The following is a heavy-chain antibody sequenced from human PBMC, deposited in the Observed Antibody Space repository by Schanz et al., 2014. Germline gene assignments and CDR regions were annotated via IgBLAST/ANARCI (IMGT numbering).Heavy chain of an antibody. D-gene: IGHD1-26*01. Sequence: QAQLVESGGGVVQPGRSLRLSCAASGFAFRSYAMHWVRQAPGKGLEWVSAINWSDGSTGYADSVKGRFTISRDNNWKTLSLKRNSGRSDDTAIYHCARENSRGYYPAVTYYIDVWGKGTTVTVSS. CDR1: GFAFRSYA. CDR2: INWSDGST. CDR3: ARENSRGYYPAVTYYIDV. J-gene: IGHJ6*03. V-gene: IGHV3-NL1*01.